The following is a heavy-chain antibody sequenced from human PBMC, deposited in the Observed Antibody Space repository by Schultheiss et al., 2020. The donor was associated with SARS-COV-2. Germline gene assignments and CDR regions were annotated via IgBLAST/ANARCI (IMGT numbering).Heavy chain of an antibody. J-gene: IGHJ4*02. CDR2: IYNSGST. CDR1: GGSISSGDYS. Sequence: SETLSLTCTVSGGSISSGDYSWSWIRQPPGKGLEWIGYIYNSGSTYYKPSLKSRVTISVDTSKNQFSLKLSSVTAADTAVYFCARVARGGRGLDYWGQGTLVTVSS. D-gene: IGHD2-15*01. CDR3: ARVARGGRGLDY. V-gene: IGHV4-30-2*01.